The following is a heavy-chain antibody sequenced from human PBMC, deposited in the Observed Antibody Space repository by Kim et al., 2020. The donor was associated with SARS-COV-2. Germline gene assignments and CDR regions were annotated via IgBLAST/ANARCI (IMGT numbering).Heavy chain of an antibody. V-gene: IGHV3-7*01. CDR1: GFTFSNYW. J-gene: IGHJ4*02. CDR3: ARDCYDCSSSWYYTL. D-gene: IGHD6-13*01. Sequence: GGSLRLSCAASGFTFSNYWMSWVRQAPGKGLEWVANINQYGSEKYYVDSVKGRFTISRDTAKNSLYLQMNSLRAEDTAVYYCARDCYDCSSSWYYTLWGQGTLVTVSS. CDR2: INQYGSEK.